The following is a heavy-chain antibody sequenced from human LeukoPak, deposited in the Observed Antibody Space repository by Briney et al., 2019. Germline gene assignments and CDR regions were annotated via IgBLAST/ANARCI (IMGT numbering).Heavy chain of an antibody. V-gene: IGHV3-21*01. D-gene: IGHD5-18*01. CDR3: AREMDTSLAPFDY. CDR2: ISSSGSYI. J-gene: IGHJ4*02. CDR1: GFTFSSYS. Sequence: GGSLRLSCAASGFTFSSYSMNWVRQAPGKGLEWVSSISSSGSYIYYAGSAKGRFTISRDNAKNSLFLQMNSLRAEDTAVYYCAREMDTSLAPFDYWGQGTLVTVSS.